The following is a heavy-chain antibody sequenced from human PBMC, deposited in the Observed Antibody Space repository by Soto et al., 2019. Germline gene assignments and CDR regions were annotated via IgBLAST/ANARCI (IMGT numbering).Heavy chain of an antibody. D-gene: IGHD3-22*01. V-gene: IGHV3-33*01. Sequence: QVQLVESGGGVVQPGRSLRLSCAASGFTFSSYGMHWVRQAPGKGLEWVAVIWYDGSNKYYADSVKGRFTISRDNSKNTLYLQMNSLRAEDTAVYYCARDPPYYYDSSGPTAVWGQGTMVTVSS. J-gene: IGHJ3*01. CDR2: IWYDGSNK. CDR3: ARDPPYYYDSSGPTAV. CDR1: GFTFSSYG.